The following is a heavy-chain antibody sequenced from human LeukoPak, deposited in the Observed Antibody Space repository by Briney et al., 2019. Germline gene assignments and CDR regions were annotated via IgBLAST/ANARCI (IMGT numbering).Heavy chain of an antibody. D-gene: IGHD3-10*01. V-gene: IGHV3-7*01. J-gene: IGHJ4*02. CDR2: IKQDGSEK. CDR3: ARSASGSYPN. Sequence: GGSLRLSCAASGFTFSNYWMNWVRQAPGKGLEWVANIKQDGSEKYYVDSVKGRFTISRDNAKNSLYLQMNSLRAEDTAVYYCARSASGSYPNWGQGTLVTVPS. CDR1: GFTFSNYW.